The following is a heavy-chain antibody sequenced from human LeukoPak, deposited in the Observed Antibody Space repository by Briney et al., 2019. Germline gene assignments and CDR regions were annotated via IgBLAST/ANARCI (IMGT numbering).Heavy chain of an antibody. CDR2: ITVNSGGT. D-gene: IGHD4-17*01. V-gene: IGHV3-23*01. CDR3: AKDPNGDYVGAFDS. CDR1: KFTINIYA. J-gene: IGHJ3*02. Sequence: PGGSLRLSCAPSKFTINIYAMTWVRQAPGKGLEWVSSITVNSGGTDYAGSVKGRFTISRDNSKNTLYLQMNSLRAEDTAVYYCAKDPNGDYVGAFDSWDQGTMVTVSS.